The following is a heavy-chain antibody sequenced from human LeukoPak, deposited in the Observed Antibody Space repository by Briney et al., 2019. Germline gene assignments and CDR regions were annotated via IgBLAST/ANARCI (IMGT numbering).Heavy chain of an antibody. CDR2: IYHSGST. J-gene: IGHJ3*02. D-gene: IGHD1-7*01. Sequence: SETLSLTRTVSGGSISSGGYYWSWIRQPPGKGLEWIGYIYHSGSTYYNPSLKSRVTISVDRSKNQFSLKLSSVTAADTAVYYCANLIEGQETDAFDIWGQGTMVTVSS. CDR3: ANLIEGQETDAFDI. V-gene: IGHV4-30-2*01. CDR1: GGSISSGGYY.